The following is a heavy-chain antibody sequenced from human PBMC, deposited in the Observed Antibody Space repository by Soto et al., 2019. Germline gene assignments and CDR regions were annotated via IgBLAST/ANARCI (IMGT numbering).Heavy chain of an antibody. V-gene: IGHV1-18*01. CDR1: GYTFTSYG. J-gene: IGHJ4*02. CDR2: ISAYNGNT. CDR3: ARDLIVGATPPYYFDY. D-gene: IGHD1-26*01. Sequence: QVQLVQSGAEVKKPGASVKVSCKASGYTFTSYGISWVRQAPGQGLEWMGWISAYNGNTNYAQKLQGRVTMTTVTSSRTAYLELRSLRSDTTAFYYCARDLIVGATPPYYFDYWGQGTLVTVSS.